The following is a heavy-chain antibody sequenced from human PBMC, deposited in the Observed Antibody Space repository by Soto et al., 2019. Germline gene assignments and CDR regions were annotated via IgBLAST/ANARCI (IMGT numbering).Heavy chain of an antibody. V-gene: IGHV4-59*01. CDR3: ARVLAAAGTWGFDY. CDR1: GGSIGSYY. D-gene: IGHD6-13*01. Sequence: SETLSLTCTVSGGSIGSYYWSWIRQPPGKGLEWIGYIYYSGSTNYNPSLKSRVTISVDTSKNQFSLKLSSVTAADTAVYYCARVLAAAGTWGFDYWGQGTLVTVSS. CDR2: IYYSGST. J-gene: IGHJ4*02.